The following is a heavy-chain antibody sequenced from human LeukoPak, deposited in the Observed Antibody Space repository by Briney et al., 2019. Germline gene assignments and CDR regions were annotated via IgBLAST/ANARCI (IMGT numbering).Heavy chain of an antibody. V-gene: IGHV1-2*02. Sequence: ASVKVSCKASGYTFTGYYMHSLRQAPRQGLEWMGWINPNSGGTNYAQKFQGRVTMTRDTSISTAYMELSRLRSDDTAVYYCARDEFMTTHYWGQGTLVTVSS. J-gene: IGHJ4*02. D-gene: IGHD4-4*01. CDR3: ARDEFMTTHY. CDR2: INPNSGGT. CDR1: GYTFTGYY.